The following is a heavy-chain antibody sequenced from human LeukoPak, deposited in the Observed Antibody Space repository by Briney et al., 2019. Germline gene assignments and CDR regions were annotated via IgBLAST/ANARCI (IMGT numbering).Heavy chain of an antibody. CDR3: ARDLKFGGVIVPPGY. CDR1: GYTFTGYY. CDR2: INPNSGST. J-gene: IGHJ4*02. Sequence: VASVKVSCKASGYTFTGYYMHWVRQAPGQGLEWMGRINPNSGSTNYAQKFQGRVTMTRDTSISTAYMELSRLRSDDTAVYYCARDLKFGGVIVPPGYWGQGTLATVSS. D-gene: IGHD3-16*02. V-gene: IGHV1-2*06.